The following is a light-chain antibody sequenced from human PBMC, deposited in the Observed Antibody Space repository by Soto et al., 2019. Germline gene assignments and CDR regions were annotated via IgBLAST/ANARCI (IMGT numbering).Light chain of an antibody. V-gene: IGKV1-5*01. J-gene: IGKJ1*01. CDR3: QQYNSYTWT. CDR1: QSISSW. CDR2: DAS. Sequence: DIKMTQSPSTLSASVGDRVTITCRASQSISSWLAWYQQKPGKAPKLLIYDASSLESGVPSRFSGSGSGTEFTLTITSLKNDDFATYYCQQYNSYTWTFGQGTKVDIK.